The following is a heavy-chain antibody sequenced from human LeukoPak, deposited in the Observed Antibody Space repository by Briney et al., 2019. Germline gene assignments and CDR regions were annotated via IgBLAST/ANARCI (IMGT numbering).Heavy chain of an antibody. J-gene: IGHJ4*02. CDR1: GFTFSSYA. Sequence: GGSLRLSCAASGFTFSSYAMSWVRQAPGKGLECVSAISGSGGSTYYADSVKGRFTISRDNSKNTLYLQMNSLRAEDTAVYYCAKDVHEAVAGNEVFDYWGQGTLVTVSS. V-gene: IGHV3-23*01. D-gene: IGHD6-19*01. CDR2: ISGSGGST. CDR3: AKDVHEAVAGNEVFDY.